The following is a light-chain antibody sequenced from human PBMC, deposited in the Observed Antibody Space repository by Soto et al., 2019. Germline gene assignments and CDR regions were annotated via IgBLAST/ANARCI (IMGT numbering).Light chain of an antibody. CDR2: WAS. CDR3: QQYYPTPFT. Sequence: DIVMTQSPDSLPVSLGERATINCMSSQTVLYSSNNKNYLAWYQQKPGQPPKLLIHWASTRESGFPDRFSGSGSGTYFTLTIRSLQAEDVAVYYCQQYYPTPFTFGHGTKVDIK. V-gene: IGKV4-1*01. J-gene: IGKJ3*01. CDR1: QTVLYSSNNKNY.